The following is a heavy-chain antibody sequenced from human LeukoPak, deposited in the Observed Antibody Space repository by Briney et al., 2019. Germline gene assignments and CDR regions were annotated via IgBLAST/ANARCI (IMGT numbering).Heavy chain of an antibody. V-gene: IGHV3-48*04. J-gene: IGHJ6*03. CDR3: ARARGTSFDYYYYYMDV. CDR1: GFTFSSYS. Sequence: GGSLRLSCAASGFTFSSYSMNWVRQAPGKGLEWVSYISSSSSTVYYADSVKGRFTISRDNAKNSLYLQMNSLRAEDTAVYYCARARGTSFDYYYYYMDVWGKGTTVTVSS. CDR2: ISSSSSTV. D-gene: IGHD2-2*01.